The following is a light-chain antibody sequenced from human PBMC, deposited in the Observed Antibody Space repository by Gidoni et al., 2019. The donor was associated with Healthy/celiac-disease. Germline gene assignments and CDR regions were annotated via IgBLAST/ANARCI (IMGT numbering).Light chain of an antibody. CDR1: SSNIGAGYD. CDR2: GNS. Sequence: QSVLTPPPSLSGAPGQLVPIPCTGSSSNIGAGYDVHWYQQLPGTAPKLLIYGNSNRPSGVPDRFSGSKSGTSASLAITGLQAEDEADYYCQSYDSSLSGVVFGGGTKLTVL. J-gene: IGLJ2*01. V-gene: IGLV1-40*01. CDR3: QSYDSSLSGVV.